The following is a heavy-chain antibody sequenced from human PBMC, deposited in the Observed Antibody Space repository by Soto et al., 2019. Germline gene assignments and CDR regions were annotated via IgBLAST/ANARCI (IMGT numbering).Heavy chain of an antibody. Sequence: GESLKISCVTSGFTFSDYGFHWVRQAPGKGLDWVAMISFDGNKINYAESVKGRFTISRDPSKNTLYLQMTSLTAEDAAVYYCASDFADFANYKFYYGMSVWRQGTTVTVSS. CDR3: ASDFADFANYKFYYGMSV. CDR1: GFTFSDYG. J-gene: IGHJ6*02. V-gene: IGHV3-33*05. CDR2: ISFDGNKI. D-gene: IGHD4-4*01.